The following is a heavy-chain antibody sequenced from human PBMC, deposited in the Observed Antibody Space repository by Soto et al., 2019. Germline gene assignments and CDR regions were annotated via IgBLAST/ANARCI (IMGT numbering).Heavy chain of an antibody. J-gene: IGHJ4*02. CDR2: INHSGST. CDR3: ARVSGTTYYFEY. Sequence: SETLSLTCAVYGGSFSGYYWSWILQPPGKGLEWIGEINHSGSTNYNPSLKSRGTISVDTSKNQFSLKLSSVTAADTAVYYCARVSGTTYYFEYLGQGTLVAVSS. CDR1: GGSFSGYY. D-gene: IGHD1-7*01. V-gene: IGHV4-34*01.